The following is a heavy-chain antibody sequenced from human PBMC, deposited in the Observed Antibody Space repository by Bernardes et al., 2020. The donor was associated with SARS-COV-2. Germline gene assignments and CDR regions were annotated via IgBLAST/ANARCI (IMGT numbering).Heavy chain of an antibody. V-gene: IGHV1-18*01. CDR3: ATVVGYSYGGGWFDP. D-gene: IGHD5-12*01. CDR2: LSGDEGNT. CDR1: GYTFTSYG. J-gene: IGHJ5*02. Sequence: VTVSCKASGYTFTSYGLSWVRQAPGQGLEWMGWLSGDEGNTNYAHKFHGRVTMTTDTSTSTAHMELRSLRSDDTAVYYCATVVGYSYGGGWFDPWGQGTLVTVSS.